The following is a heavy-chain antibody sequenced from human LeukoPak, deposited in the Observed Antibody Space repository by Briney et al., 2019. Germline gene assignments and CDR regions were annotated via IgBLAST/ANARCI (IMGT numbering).Heavy chain of an antibody. V-gene: IGHV3-53*01. Sequence: PGGSLRLSCAASGFTVSSNCMGWVRQAPGKGLEWVSVIYSGGSTYYADSVKGRFTISRDNSKNTLYLQMNSLRAEDTAVYYCAKSYCGGDCYSGDAFDIWGQGTMVTVSS. D-gene: IGHD2-21*02. CDR3: AKSYCGGDCYSGDAFDI. J-gene: IGHJ3*02. CDR2: IYSGGST. CDR1: GFTVSSNC.